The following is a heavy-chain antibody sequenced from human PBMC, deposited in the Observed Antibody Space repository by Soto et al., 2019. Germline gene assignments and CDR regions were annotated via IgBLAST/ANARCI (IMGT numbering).Heavy chain of an antibody. CDR3: ASDGHGDTGPAFAI. Sequence: EVPLVESGGGLVKPGGSLRLSCAASGFTFSSYSMNWVRQAPGKGLEWVSSISSSSSYIYYADSVKGRFTISRDNAKTSLYLQMNSLRAEDTAVYYCASDGHGDTGPAFAIWGQGTMVTVSS. J-gene: IGHJ3*02. CDR1: GFTFSSYS. D-gene: IGHD4-17*01. CDR2: ISSSSSYI. V-gene: IGHV3-21*01.